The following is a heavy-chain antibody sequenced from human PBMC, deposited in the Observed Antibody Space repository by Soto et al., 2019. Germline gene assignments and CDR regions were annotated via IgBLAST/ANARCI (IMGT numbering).Heavy chain of an antibody. CDR2: ISYSGST. Sequence: SETLSLTCTVSGGSISSGGYYWSWIRQHPGKGLEWIGFISYSGSTYYSTSLKSRVTISVDTSKSQFSLKLNSMTAADTAVYYCARHNYGSGSTYFDYWGQGTLVTVSS. V-gene: IGHV4-31*03. J-gene: IGHJ4*02. CDR3: ARHNYGSGSTYFDY. D-gene: IGHD3-10*01. CDR1: GGSISSGGYY.